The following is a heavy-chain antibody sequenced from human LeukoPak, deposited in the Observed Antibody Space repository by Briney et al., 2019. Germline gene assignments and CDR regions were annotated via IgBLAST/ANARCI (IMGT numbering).Heavy chain of an antibody. V-gene: IGHV4-34*01. CDR3: AREYTATYYYYMDV. J-gene: IGHJ6*03. CDR2: INHSGST. Sequence: PSETLSLTCAVYVGSFSGYYWRRIRQPPGKGLEWIGEINHSGSTNYNPSLKSRVTISVDTSKNQFSLKLSSVTAADTAVYYCAREYTATYYYYMDVWGKGTTVTVSS. CDR1: VGSFSGYY. D-gene: IGHD5-18*01.